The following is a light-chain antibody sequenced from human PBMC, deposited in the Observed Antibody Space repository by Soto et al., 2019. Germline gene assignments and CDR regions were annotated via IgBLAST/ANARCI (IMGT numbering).Light chain of an antibody. Sequence: QSALAQPASVSGSPGQSITISCTGTSSDVGTYNLVSWYQHRPGKAPKLIIYEDHKRPSDISDRFSGSKSDNTASLTISGLQGEDEADYFCVSYAGRSIFPYVSGTGPRSPS. V-gene: IGLV2-23*02. CDR2: EDH. CDR1: SSDVGTYNL. J-gene: IGLJ1*01. CDR3: VSYAGRSIFPYV.